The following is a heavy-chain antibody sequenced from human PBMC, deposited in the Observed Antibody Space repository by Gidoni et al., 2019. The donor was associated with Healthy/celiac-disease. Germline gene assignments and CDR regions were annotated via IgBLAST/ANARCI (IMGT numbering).Heavy chain of an antibody. CDR3: AKGSGWRTPFDY. J-gene: IGHJ4*02. CDR2: ISGSGGST. V-gene: IGHV3-23*01. CDR1: GFTFSRYA. D-gene: IGHD6-19*01. Sequence: EVQLLESGGGLVQPGGSLRLSCAASGFTFSRYAMSWVRQAPGKGLEWVSAISGSGGSTYYADSVKGRFTISRDNSKNPLYLQMNSLRAEDTAVYYCAKGSGWRTPFDYWGQGTLVTVSS.